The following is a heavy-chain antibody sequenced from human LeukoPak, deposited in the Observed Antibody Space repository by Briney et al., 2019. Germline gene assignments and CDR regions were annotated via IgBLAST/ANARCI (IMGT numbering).Heavy chain of an antibody. CDR2: INSDGSST. D-gene: IGHD6-19*01. J-gene: IGHJ4*02. CDR1: GFTFSSYW. CDR3: AKGGAAVAYRIKFDY. Sequence: GGSLRLSCAASGFTFSSYWMHWVRQAPGKGLVWVSRINSDGSSTSYADSVKGRFTISRDNAKNTLYLQMNSLRAEDTAVYYCAKGGAAVAYRIKFDYWGQGTLVTVSS. V-gene: IGHV3-74*01.